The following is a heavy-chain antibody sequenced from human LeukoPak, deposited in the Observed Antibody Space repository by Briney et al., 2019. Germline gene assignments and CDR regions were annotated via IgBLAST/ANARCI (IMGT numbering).Heavy chain of an antibody. J-gene: IGHJ4*02. CDR1: GYSISSGYF. Sequence: PSETLSLTCTVSGYSISSGYFWGWIRQPPGKGLEWIGSIYHSGSAYYNPSLKSRVTISVDTSKNQFSLKLSSVTAADTAVYYCARVSYYDSKGGCHFDYWGQGTLVTVSS. CDR3: ARVSYYDSKGGCHFDY. CDR2: IYHSGSA. D-gene: IGHD3-22*01. V-gene: IGHV4-38-2*02.